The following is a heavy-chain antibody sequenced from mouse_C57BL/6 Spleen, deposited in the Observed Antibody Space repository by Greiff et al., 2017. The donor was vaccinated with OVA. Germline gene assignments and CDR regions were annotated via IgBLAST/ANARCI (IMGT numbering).Heavy chain of an antibody. D-gene: IGHD1-1*01. CDR1: GYTFTGYW. CDR2: ILPGSGST. Sequence: QVQLKESGAELMKPGASVKLSCKATGYTFTGYWIEWVKQRPGHGLEWIGEILPGSGSTNYNEKFKGKATFTADTSSNTAYMQLSSLTTEDSAIYYCARRVITTVVGRGYFDYWGQGTTLTVSS. CDR3: ARRVITTVVGRGYFDY. V-gene: IGHV1-9*01. J-gene: IGHJ2*01.